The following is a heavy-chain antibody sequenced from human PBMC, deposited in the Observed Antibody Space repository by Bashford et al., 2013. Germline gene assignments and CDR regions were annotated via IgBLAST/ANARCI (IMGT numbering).Heavy chain of an antibody. J-gene: IGHJ5*02. V-gene: IGHV4-59*06. D-gene: IGHD6-19*01. Sequence: SETLSLTCTVSGGSISGSYWSWIRQPAGKALEWIGYIYYSGSTYYNPSLKSRVTISVDTSKNQFSLKLSSVTAEDTAVYYCARDRYSSGWYWFDPWGQGTLVTVSS. CDR3: ARDRYSSGWYWFDP. CDR2: IYYSGST. CDR1: GGSISGSY.